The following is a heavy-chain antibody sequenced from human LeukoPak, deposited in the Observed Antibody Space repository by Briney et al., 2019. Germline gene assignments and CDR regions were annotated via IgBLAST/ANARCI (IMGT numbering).Heavy chain of an antibody. J-gene: IGHJ4*02. CDR2: IKGDGSST. CDR1: GFTFSRNW. CDR3: ARVSVVGAPFDY. Sequence: GGSLRLSCAASGFTFSRNWMHWVRHGPGQGLVWVSRIKGDGSSTTYADSVRGRFTISRDNAKNTLYLQMNSLRGEDTAVYSCARVSVVGAPFDYWGQGTLVTVSS. V-gene: IGHV3-74*01. D-gene: IGHD1-26*01.